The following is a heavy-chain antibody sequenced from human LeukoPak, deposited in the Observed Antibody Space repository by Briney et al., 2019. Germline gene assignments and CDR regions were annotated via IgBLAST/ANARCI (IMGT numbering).Heavy chain of an antibody. CDR3: ASLYYYGSGSYYTDY. J-gene: IGHJ4*02. Sequence: SQTLSLTCAVSGGSISSGGYSWSWIRQPPGKGLEWIGYIYHSGSTYYNPSLKSRVTISVDRSKNQFFLKLSSVTAADTAVYYCASLYYYGSGSYYTDYWGQGTLVTVSS. CDR2: IYHSGST. V-gene: IGHV4-30-2*01. D-gene: IGHD3-10*01. CDR1: GGSISSGGYS.